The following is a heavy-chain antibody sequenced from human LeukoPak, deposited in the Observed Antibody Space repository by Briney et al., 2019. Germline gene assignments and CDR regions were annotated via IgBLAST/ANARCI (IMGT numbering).Heavy chain of an antibody. J-gene: IGHJ6*03. CDR2: SIPIFGTA. Sequence: SVKVSCKASGGTFSSYAISWVRQAPGQGLEWMGGSIPIFGTANYAQKFQGRVTITTDESTSTAYMELSSLRSEDTAVYYCASKHVSPPFYYYYYMDVWGKGTTVTVSS. CDR1: GGTFSSYA. CDR3: ASKHVSPPFYYYYYMDV. V-gene: IGHV1-69*05.